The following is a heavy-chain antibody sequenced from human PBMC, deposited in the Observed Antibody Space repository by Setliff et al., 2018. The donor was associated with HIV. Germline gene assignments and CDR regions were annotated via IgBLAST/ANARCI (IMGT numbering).Heavy chain of an antibody. CDR3: ARGPTVTARRERAFDI. CDR2: IYYSGST. Sequence: PSETLSLTCNVSGGSISGYYWSWIRQSPGKGLEWIGYIYYSGSTNYNPSLKSRVTISIDTSKNQFSLKLSSVTAADTAVYYCARGPTVTARRERAFDIWGQGTMVTVSS. J-gene: IGHJ3*02. CDR1: GGSISGYY. V-gene: IGHV4-59*01. D-gene: IGHD4-17*01.